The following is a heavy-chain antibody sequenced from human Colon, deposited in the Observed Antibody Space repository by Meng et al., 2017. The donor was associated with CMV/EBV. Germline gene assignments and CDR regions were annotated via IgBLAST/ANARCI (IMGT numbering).Heavy chain of an antibody. J-gene: IGHJ6*02. CDR1: EFTFSNYW. CDR3: ARDQLARGVKPAGGLDV. Sequence: GESLKISCAASEFTFSNYWISWVRQAPGKGLEWVANIRHDAGNEQYYLESVRGRFTISRDNARNSVYLQMNSLRADDTAVYFCARDQLARGVKPAGGLDVWGQGTTVTVSS. D-gene: IGHD3-10*01. CDR2: IRHDAGNEQ. V-gene: IGHV3-7*01.